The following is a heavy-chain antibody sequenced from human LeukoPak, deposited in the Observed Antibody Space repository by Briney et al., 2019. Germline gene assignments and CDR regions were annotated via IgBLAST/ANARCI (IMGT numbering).Heavy chain of an antibody. CDR2: FSWNSATI. Sequence: PGGSLRLSCEASGFTFDDYAIYWVRQAPGKGLEWVSGFSWNSATIDYADSVKGRFTISRDNSKNTLYLQMNSLRAEDTAVYYCAKTFGNIDLFEYWGQGTLVTVSS. D-gene: IGHD2/OR15-2a*01. V-gene: IGHV3-9*01. J-gene: IGHJ4*02. CDR3: AKTFGNIDLFEY. CDR1: GFTFDDYA.